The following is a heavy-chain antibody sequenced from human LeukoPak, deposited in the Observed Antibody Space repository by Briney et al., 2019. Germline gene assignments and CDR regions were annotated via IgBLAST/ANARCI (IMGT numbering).Heavy chain of an antibody. CDR2: INPSSGGT. CDR3: ARGIPADY. D-gene: IGHD6-13*01. V-gene: IGHV1-2*02. Sequence: GASVKVSCKASGYTFTGYYMHWVRQAPGQGLEWMGWINPSSGGTNYAQKFQGRVTLTRNTSISTAYMELSSLRSEDTAVYYCARGIPADYWGQGTLVTVSS. J-gene: IGHJ4*02. CDR1: GYTFTGYY.